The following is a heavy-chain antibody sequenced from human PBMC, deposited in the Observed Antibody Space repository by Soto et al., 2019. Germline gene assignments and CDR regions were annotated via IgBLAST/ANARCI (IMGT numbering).Heavy chain of an antibody. CDR1: GGTFSSYS. J-gene: IGHJ4*02. D-gene: IGHD6-6*01. Sequence: QVPLVQSGAEVKKPGSSVKVSCKASGGTFSSYSISWVRQAPGQGLEWMGGIIHIFGTANYAQKFQGRVTITADESTSTAYMELSSLRSEDTAVYYCAIEYSSSPPYYPIGYWGQGTLVTVSS. V-gene: IGHV1-69*01. CDR2: IIHIFGTA. CDR3: AIEYSSSPPYYPIGY.